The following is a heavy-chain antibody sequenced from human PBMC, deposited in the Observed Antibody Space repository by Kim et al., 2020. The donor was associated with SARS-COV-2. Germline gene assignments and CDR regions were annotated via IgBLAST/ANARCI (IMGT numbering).Heavy chain of an antibody. CDR2: IYYSGST. CDR1: GGSVSSGSYY. J-gene: IGHJ5*02. V-gene: IGHV4-61*01. CDR3: ARAPRTVVTPDNWFDP. Sequence: SETLSLTCTVSGGSVSSGSYYWSWIRQPPGKGLEWIGYIYYSGSTNYNASLKSRVTISVDTSKNQFSLKLSSVTAADTAVYYCARAPRTVVTPDNWFDPWGQGTLVTVSS. D-gene: IGHD2-21*02.